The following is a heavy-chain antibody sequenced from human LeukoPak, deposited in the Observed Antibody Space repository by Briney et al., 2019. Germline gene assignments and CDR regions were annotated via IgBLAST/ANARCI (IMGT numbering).Heavy chain of an antibody. CDR3: ARSMSGRYEF. J-gene: IGHJ4*02. CDR1: GLTFSNFW. Sequence: GGSLRLSCAGSGLTFSNFWVDSVRQAPGKGLVWVSRVNADGSRTDYADSVQGRFSISRDNAKNRLYLQMNSLTVEDTAVYYCARSMSGRYEFWGQGTLVTVSS. D-gene: IGHD1-26*01. V-gene: IGHV3-74*01. CDR2: VNADGSRT.